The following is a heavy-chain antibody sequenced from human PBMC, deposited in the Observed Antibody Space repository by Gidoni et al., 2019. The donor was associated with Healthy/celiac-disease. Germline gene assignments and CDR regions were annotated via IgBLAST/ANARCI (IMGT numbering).Heavy chain of an antibody. CDR3: AGIIAAAGEFDY. Sequence: EVQLVESGGGLVKPGGSLRLSCAASGFTFSSYSMNWVRQAPGKGLEWVSSISSSSSYIYYADSVKGRFTISRDNAKNSLYLQMNSLRAEDTAVYYCAGIIAAAGEFDYWGQGTLVTVSS. J-gene: IGHJ4*02. CDR1: GFTFSSYS. CDR2: ISSSSSYI. D-gene: IGHD6-13*01. V-gene: IGHV3-21*01.